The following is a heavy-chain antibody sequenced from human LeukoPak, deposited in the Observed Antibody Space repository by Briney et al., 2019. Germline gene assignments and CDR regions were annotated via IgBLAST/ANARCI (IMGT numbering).Heavy chain of an antibody. D-gene: IGHD2-8*01. CDR2: ISGSGGST. J-gene: IGHJ4*02. Sequence: GGSLRLSCAASGFTFSSYAINWVRQAPGKGLEWVSAISGSGGSTYYADSVKGRFTISRDNSKNTLYLQMNSLRAEDTAVYYCAKVLAVYAIEYYFDYWGQGTLVTVSS. V-gene: IGHV3-23*01. CDR3: AKVLAVYAIEYYFDY. CDR1: GFTFSSYA.